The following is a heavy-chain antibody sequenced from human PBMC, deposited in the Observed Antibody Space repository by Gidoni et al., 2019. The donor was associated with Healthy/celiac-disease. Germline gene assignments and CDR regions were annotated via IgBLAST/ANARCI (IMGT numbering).Heavy chain of an antibody. V-gene: IGHV3-48*01. Sequence: EVQLVESGGDSVQPGGSLRPPCAASGFTFSSYSMNWVRQAPGNGLEWVSYISSSSSTIYCADSVKGRFTISRDNAKNSLYLQMNSLRAEDTAVYYCARDLRHYYDSSDVWGQGTLVTVSS. D-gene: IGHD3-22*01. CDR3: ARDLRHYYDSSDV. CDR2: ISSSSSTI. J-gene: IGHJ4*02. CDR1: GFTFSSYS.